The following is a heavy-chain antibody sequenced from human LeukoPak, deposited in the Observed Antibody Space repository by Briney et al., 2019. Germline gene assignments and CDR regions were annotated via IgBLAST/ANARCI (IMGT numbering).Heavy chain of an antibody. J-gene: IGHJ4*02. CDR1: EFTFSSYW. Sequence: PGGSLRLSCVASEFTFSSYWMHWVRQAPGRGLVWVSRINSDGSSTKCADSVKGRFTISRDNAKNTLYLQMNSLRAEDTAVYYCAALDHGHDYWGQGTLVTVSS. CDR2: INSDGSST. CDR3: AALDHGHDY. V-gene: IGHV3-74*03.